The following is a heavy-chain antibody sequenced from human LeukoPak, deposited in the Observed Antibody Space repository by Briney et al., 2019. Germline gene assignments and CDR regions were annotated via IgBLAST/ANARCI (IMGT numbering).Heavy chain of an antibody. V-gene: IGHV3-15*01. D-gene: IGHD5-18*01. CDR1: GFTFNNAW. CDR2: IKSKTSGGTT. J-gene: IGHJ3*02. Sequence: GGSLRLSCAASGFTFNNAWMSWVHQAPGKGLEWVGRIKSKTSGGTTDYAAPVKGRFTISRDDSKNTLFLQMNSLKTEDAAVYFCTTEGYTYGNHAFGIWGQGTMVTVSS. CDR3: TTEGYTYGNHAFGI.